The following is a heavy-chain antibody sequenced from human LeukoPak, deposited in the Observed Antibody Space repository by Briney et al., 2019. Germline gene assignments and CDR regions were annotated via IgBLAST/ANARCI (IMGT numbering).Heavy chain of an antibody. J-gene: IGHJ4*02. V-gene: IGHV4-34*01. Sequence: PSETLSLTCAVYGGSFSGYYWSWIRQPPGKGLEWIGEINHSGSTNYNPSLKSRVTISVDTSKNQFSLNLTSVTAADAAVYYCAKGRDDYVWGSYPTRMEDYFYYWGQGTLGTGSS. CDR2: INHSGST. CDR3: AKGRDDYVWGSYPTRMEDYFYY. D-gene: IGHD3-16*02. CDR1: GGSFSGYY.